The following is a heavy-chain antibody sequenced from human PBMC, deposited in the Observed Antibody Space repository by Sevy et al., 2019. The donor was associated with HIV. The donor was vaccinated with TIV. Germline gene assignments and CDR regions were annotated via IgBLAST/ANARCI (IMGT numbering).Heavy chain of an antibody. Sequence: GGSLRLSCAASGFTFSSYGMHWVRQAPGKGLEWVAFIRYDGSNKYYADSVKGRFTISRDNSKNTLYLQMNSLRAEDTAVYYCAKEGMVAAAGTGYYYYYYYMDVWGKGTTVTVSS. D-gene: IGHD6-13*01. V-gene: IGHV3-30*02. CDR1: GFTFSSYG. CDR2: IRYDGSNK. CDR3: AKEGMVAAAGTGYYYYYYYMDV. J-gene: IGHJ6*03.